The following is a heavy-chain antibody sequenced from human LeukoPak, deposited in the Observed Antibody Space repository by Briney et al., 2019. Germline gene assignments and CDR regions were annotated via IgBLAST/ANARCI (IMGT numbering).Heavy chain of an antibody. CDR2: ISGDGGST. CDR3: ARNSGSNRPVDC. D-gene: IGHD1-26*01. V-gene: IGHV3-43*02. Sequence: GASLRLSCAASGFTFDDYAMQWVRQAPGKGLEWVSLISGDGGSTYYADSVKGRFTISRDNANNTLYLQMNSLRAEDTAVYYCARNSGSNRPVDCWGQGTLVAVSS. J-gene: IGHJ4*02. CDR1: GFTFDDYA.